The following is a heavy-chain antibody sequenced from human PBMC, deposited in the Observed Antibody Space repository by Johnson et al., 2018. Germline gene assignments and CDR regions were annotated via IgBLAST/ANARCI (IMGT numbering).Heavy chain of an antibody. CDR1: GFTFSGSA. CDR3: AKDSGDYYDTWVGYYYGMDV. Sequence: VQLVESGGGLVQPGGSLKLSCAASGFTFSGSAMHWVRQASGKGLEWVGRIRSTATSYATAYAASVKGRFTISRDDSKNTAYLQMNSLRAEDTAVYYCAKDSGDYYDTWVGYYYGMDVWGQGTTVTVSS. CDR2: IRSTATSYAT. D-gene: IGHD3-22*01. V-gene: IGHV3-73*01. J-gene: IGHJ6*02.